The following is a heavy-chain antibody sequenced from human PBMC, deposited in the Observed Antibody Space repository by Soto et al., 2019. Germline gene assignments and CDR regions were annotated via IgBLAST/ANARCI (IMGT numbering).Heavy chain of an antibody. J-gene: IGHJ4*02. V-gene: IGHV1-24*01. CDR3: ASYYYDYVWGSYQQRGVFDY. CDR1: GYTLTELS. Sequence: QVQLVQSGAEVKKPGASVKVSCKVSGYTLTELSMHWVRQAPGRGREWMGGFDPEDGETIYAQEFQGRGTMTEDTSTDTAYMELSSLRSEDTAVYYCASYYYDYVWGSYQQRGVFDYWGQGTLVTVSS. CDR2: FDPEDGET. D-gene: IGHD3-16*02.